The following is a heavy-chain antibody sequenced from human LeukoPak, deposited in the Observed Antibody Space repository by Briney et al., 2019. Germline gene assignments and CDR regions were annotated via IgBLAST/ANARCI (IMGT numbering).Heavy chain of an antibody. CDR3: ARSKVVTADWFDP. V-gene: IGHV4-39*01. D-gene: IGHD2-21*02. CDR2: IYYSGST. Sequence: PSETLSLTCTVSLGSISSSSYYWGWIRQPPGKGLEWIGSIYYSGSTHYNPSLKSRVTISVDTYKNQFSLKLSSVTAADTAVYYCARSKVVTADWFDPWGQGTLVTVSS. J-gene: IGHJ5*02. CDR1: LGSISSSSYY.